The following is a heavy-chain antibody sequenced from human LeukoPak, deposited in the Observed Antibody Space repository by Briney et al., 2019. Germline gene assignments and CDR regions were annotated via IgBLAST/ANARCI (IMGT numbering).Heavy chain of an antibody. CDR3: ARLVDAPRRFDY. Sequence: SETLSLTCTVSGGSVSSSGYYWVWLRQPPGKGLEWIGSIYYSGTTYYNPSLKSRVTISVDTSKNQFSLKLSSVTAADTAVYYCARLVDAPRRFDYWGQGTLVTVSS. CDR2: IYYSGTT. V-gene: IGHV4-39*01. D-gene: IGHD2-21*01. J-gene: IGHJ4*02. CDR1: GGSVSSSGYY.